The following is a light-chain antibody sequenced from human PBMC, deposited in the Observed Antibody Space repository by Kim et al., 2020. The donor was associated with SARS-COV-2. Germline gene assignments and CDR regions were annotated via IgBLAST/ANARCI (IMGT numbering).Light chain of an antibody. V-gene: IGLV10-54*02. CDR1: SNIVGNQG. CDR2: RNN. Sequence: NATLTCTGNSNIVGNQGAAWLQQHQGHPPKLLSYRNNNRPSGISERFSASRSGNTASLTITGLQPEDEADYYCSALDSSLSAQYVFGTGTKVTVL. J-gene: IGLJ1*01. CDR3: SALDSSLSAQYV.